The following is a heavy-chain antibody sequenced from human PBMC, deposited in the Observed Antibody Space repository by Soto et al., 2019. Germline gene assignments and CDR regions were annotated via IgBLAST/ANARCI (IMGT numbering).Heavy chain of an antibody. D-gene: IGHD2-8*01. J-gene: IGHJ4*02. CDR2: IYPGDSDT. V-gene: IGHV5-51*01. Sequence: GESLKISCKGSGYSFTSYWIGWVRQMLGKGLEWMGIIYPGDSDTRYSPSFQGQVTISADKSISTAYLQWSSLKASDTAMYYCARQMGGYCTNGVCFPDYSGQGTLVTVPS. CDR1: GYSFTSYW. CDR3: ARQMGGYCTNGVCFPDY.